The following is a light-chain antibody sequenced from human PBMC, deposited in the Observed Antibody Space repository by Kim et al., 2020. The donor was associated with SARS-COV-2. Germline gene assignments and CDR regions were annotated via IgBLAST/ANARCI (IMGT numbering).Light chain of an antibody. CDR1: QGISKY. Sequence: ASVDDRITLTCRASQGISKYLAWYQQRPGKVPKLLIYGASVLQSGAPSRFSGSGSGRVFTLTISRLQPEDVGTYYCQKYNNAPRTFGQGTKVEIK. CDR3: QKYNNAPRT. CDR2: GAS. V-gene: IGKV1-27*01. J-gene: IGKJ1*01.